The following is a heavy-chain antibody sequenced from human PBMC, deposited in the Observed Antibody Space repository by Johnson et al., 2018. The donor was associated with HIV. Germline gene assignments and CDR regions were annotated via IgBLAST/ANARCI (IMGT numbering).Heavy chain of an antibody. CDR3: AGAPEVRGVEAFDV. Sequence: QVQLVESGGGVVQPGRSLRLSCAASGFTFSSYAMHWVRQAPGKGLEWVAVISYDGDNIYYAASVKGRFTISRDNAKNSVYLQMNSLEAEDTAVYYCAGAPEVRGVEAFDVWGQGTMVTVSS. CDR2: ISYDGDNI. J-gene: IGHJ3*01. V-gene: IGHV3-30-3*01. CDR1: GFTFSSYA. D-gene: IGHD3-10*01.